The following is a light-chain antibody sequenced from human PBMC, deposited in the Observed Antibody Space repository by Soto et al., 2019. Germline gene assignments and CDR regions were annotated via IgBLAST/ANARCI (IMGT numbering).Light chain of an antibody. CDR2: AAS. CDR1: QGISSS. Sequence: IQLTQSPSSLSASVGDRVTITCRASQGISSSLAWYQQKPGTAPKLLISAASTLNSGVPSRFSGSGSGTDFTLTISSLQPEDFATYYCQQLWTYPLTFGGGTKVEI. CDR3: QQLWTYPLT. V-gene: IGKV1-9*01. J-gene: IGKJ4*01.